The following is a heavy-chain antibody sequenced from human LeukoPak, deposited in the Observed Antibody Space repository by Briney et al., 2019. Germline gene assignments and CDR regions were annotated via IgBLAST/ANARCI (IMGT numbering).Heavy chain of an antibody. D-gene: IGHD3-22*01. CDR2: ISYDGSNK. Sequence: PGGSLRLSCAASGFTFSSYGMHWVRQAPGKGLEWVAVISYDGSNKYYADSVKGRFTISRDNSKNTLYLQMNSLRAEDTAVYYCAILAMYYDSSGYTFDYWGQGTLVTVSS. CDR1: GFTFSSYG. J-gene: IGHJ4*02. CDR3: AILAMYYDSSGYTFDY. V-gene: IGHV3-30*03.